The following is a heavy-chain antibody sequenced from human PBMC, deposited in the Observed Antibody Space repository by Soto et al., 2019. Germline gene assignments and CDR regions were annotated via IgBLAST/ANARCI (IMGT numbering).Heavy chain of an antibody. CDR3: ARGKRYDYVWGGYRSHNYYYYGMDV. CDR2: INHSGST. J-gene: IGHJ6*02. CDR1: GGSFSGYY. V-gene: IGHV4-34*01. D-gene: IGHD3-16*02. Sequence: PSETLSLTCAVYGGSFSGYYWSWIRQPPGKGLEWIGEINHSGSTNYNPSLKSRVTISVDTSKNQFSLKLSSVTAADTAVYYCARGKRYDYVWGGYRSHNYYYYGMDVWGQGTTVTVSS.